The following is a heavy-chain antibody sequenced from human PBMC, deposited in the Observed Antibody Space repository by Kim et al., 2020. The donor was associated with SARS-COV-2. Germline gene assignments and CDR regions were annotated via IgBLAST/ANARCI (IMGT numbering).Heavy chain of an antibody. J-gene: IGHJ4*02. V-gene: IGHV5-10-1*01. CDR3: VTYDILTGHNDEPFDY. Sequence: GESLKISCEGSGYRFTDYWISWVRQIPGKGLEWMGRIDPGDSHTDYSPSFQGHITISTDKSVSTAYLQWSSLKASDTAIYYCVTYDILTGHNDEPFDYWGQGTMVTVSS. CDR2: IDPGDSHT. D-gene: IGHD3-9*01. CDR1: GYRFTDYW.